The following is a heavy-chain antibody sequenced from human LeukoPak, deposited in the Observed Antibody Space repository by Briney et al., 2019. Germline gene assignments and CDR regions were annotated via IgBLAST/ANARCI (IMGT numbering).Heavy chain of an antibody. D-gene: IGHD3-22*01. CDR2: ISGDGGSK. J-gene: IGHJ4*02. Sequence: GGSLRLSCAASGFSFDDYAMQWVRQAPGKGLEWVSLISGDGGSKHYADSVKGRITISRDNSENSLYLRMNSLRTEDTALYYCAKVLLRAYYDSTGYFLPLDSWGQGTLVTVSS. V-gene: IGHV3-43*02. CDR1: GFSFDDYA. CDR3: AKVLLRAYYDSTGYFLPLDS.